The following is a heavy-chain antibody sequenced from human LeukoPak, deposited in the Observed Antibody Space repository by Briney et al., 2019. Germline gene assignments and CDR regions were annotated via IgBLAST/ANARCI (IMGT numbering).Heavy chain of an antibody. D-gene: IGHD1-1*01. CDR2: ISSSSSYI. CDR3: ARDRQLEYYMDV. Sequence: GGSLRLSCAASGFTFSSYSMNWVRQAPGKGLEWVSSISSSSSYIYYADSVKGRFTISRDNAKNSLYLQVNSLRAEDTAVYYCARDRQLEYYMDVWGKGTTVTVSS. J-gene: IGHJ6*03. CDR1: GFTFSSYS. V-gene: IGHV3-21*01.